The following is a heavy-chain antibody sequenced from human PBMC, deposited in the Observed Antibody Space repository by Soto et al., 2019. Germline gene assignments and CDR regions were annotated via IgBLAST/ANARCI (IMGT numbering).Heavy chain of an antibody. Sequence: ALTLTWGFNGDAFNGYYWDWIRQPPGQGLEWMGEVNHGGTSNYNPSRKSRAIISVDTSKNQFSLKLTSVTAEDTALYFCSCSSFRRPGDLFHGLAVWGQGSTVT. CDR1: GDAFNGYY. D-gene: IGHD3-10*01. CDR3: SCSSFRRPGDLFHGLAV. CDR2: VNHGGTS. V-gene: IGHV4-34*01. J-gene: IGHJ6*02.